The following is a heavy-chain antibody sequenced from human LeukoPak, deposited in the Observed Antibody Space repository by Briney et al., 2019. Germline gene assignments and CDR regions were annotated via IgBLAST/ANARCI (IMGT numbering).Heavy chain of an antibody. Sequence: GGSLRLSCAASGFTLSSCTMNWIRQAPGKGLEWLSSVSGLSTYIYYADSVKGRFTISRDNARNSLYLQMDSLTGEDTAVYYCGRFVTGIYGQGDLWGQGTLVTVSS. CDR2: VSGLSTYI. V-gene: IGHV3-21*01. CDR1: GFTLSSCT. D-gene: IGHD2-21*02. CDR3: GRFVTGIYGQGDL. J-gene: IGHJ5*02.